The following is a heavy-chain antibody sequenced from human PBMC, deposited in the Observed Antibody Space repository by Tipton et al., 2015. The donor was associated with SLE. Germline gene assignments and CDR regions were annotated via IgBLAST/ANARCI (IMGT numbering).Heavy chain of an antibody. CDR1: GASIISLNW. D-gene: IGHD2-21*02. V-gene: IGHV4-4*02. CDR2: IYHTGRT. Sequence: TLSLTCTVSGASIISLNWWTWVRQPPGKGLGWIGEIYHTGRTNYKPSLKSRVIITVDKSKNQFSLNLSSVTAADTAVYYCARVGDVNVVPSRSDRHFDYWGQGFLVTVSS. CDR3: ARVGDVNVVPSRSDRHFDY. J-gene: IGHJ4*02.